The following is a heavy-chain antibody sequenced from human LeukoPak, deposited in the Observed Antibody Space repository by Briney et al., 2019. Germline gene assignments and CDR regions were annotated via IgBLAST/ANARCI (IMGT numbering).Heavy chain of an antibody. Sequence: ASVKVSCKASGYTFTGYYMHWVRQAPGQGLEWMGWINPNSGGTNYAQKFQGRVTMTRDTSISTAYMELSRLRSDDTAVYYCAREEVEEYSSSSDPSYAFDIWGQGTMVTVPS. D-gene: IGHD6-6*01. CDR3: AREEVEEYSSSSDPSYAFDI. V-gene: IGHV1-2*02. CDR2: INPNSGGT. J-gene: IGHJ3*02. CDR1: GYTFTGYY.